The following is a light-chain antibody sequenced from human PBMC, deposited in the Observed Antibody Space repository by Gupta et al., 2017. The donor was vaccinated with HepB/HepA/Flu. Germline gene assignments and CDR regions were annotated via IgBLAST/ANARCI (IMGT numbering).Light chain of an antibody. CDR3: QQYDNLPWT. Sequence: DTPVTRSPSSLSATVGDRVTITCQASQDISNYLNWYQQKPGKAPKLLIYDSSNLETGVPSRFSGSGSGTDFTFTISSLQPEDIATYYCQQYDNLPWTFGRGTKVEIK. J-gene: IGKJ1*01. V-gene: IGKV1-33*01. CDR1: QDISNY. CDR2: DSS.